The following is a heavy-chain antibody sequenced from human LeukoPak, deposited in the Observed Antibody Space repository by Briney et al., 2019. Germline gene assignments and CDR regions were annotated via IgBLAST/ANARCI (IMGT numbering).Heavy chain of an antibody. V-gene: IGHV3-23*01. CDR1: GFRFDAFT. J-gene: IGHJ4*02. CDR2: ISDDGRST. CDR3: AKRVPYTSSSVYFDY. Sequence: GGSLRLSCIASGFRFDAFTIGWVRQAPGKGLEWVSSISDDGRSTYYADSVKGRFTISKDNSKNTMYLQMNNLRAEDTAIYYCAKRVPYTSSSVYFDYWGQGTLVTVSS. D-gene: IGHD6-6*01.